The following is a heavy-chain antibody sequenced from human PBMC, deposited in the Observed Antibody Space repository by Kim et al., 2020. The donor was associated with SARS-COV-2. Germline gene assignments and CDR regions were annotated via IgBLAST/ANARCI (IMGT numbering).Heavy chain of an antibody. J-gene: IGHJ5*02. Sequence: SETLSLTCTVSGGSISSSSYYWGWIRQPPGKGLEWIGSIYYSGSTYYNPSLKSRVTISVDTSKNQFSLKLSSVTAADTAVYYCARGYCSGGSCYYPWLNWFDPWGQGTLVTVSS. V-gene: IGHV4-39*01. CDR1: GGSISSSSYY. CDR2: IYYSGST. CDR3: ARGYCSGGSCYYPWLNWFDP. D-gene: IGHD2-15*01.